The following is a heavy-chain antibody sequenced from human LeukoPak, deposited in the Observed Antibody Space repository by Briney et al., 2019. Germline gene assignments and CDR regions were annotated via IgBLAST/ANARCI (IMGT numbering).Heavy chain of an antibody. CDR2: INPNSGGT. CDR1: GYTFTGYY. V-gene: IGHV1-2*04. J-gene: IGHJ4*02. D-gene: IGHD3-10*01. CDR3: ARGSGVDYGSGSYPFDY. Sequence: PLASVKVSCQASGYTFTGYYMHWVRQAPGQGLEWMGWINPNSGGTNYAQKFQGWATMTRDTSLSTAYMELSRLRSDDTAVYYCARGSGVDYGSGSYPFDYWGQGTLVTVSS.